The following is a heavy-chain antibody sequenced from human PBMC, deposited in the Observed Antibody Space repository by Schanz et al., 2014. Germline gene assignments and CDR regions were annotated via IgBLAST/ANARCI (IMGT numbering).Heavy chain of an antibody. J-gene: IGHJ4*02. V-gene: IGHV1-18*04. D-gene: IGHD2-15*01. Sequence: QVQLVQSGADVKKPGASVKVSCKSSGYTFTNHGITWVRQAPGQGLEWMGWINPSNGNTVYAQNFQGRITMTTETSATIASMEPRSLRSDDSAVYYCARAGFCSGSACYSLGIDYWGQGTLVTVSS. CDR3: ARAGFCSGSACYSLGIDY. CDR1: GYTFTNHG. CDR2: INPSNGNT.